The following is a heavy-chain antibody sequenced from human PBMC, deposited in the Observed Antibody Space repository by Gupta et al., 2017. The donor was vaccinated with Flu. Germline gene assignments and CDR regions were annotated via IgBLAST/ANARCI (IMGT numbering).Heavy chain of an antibody. Sequence: EVQLVESGGGLVQPGRSLRLSCAASGFTFDAYAMHWVRQAPGKGLGWVSGISWNSGSIGYADSVKGRFTISRDNAKNSLYLQMNSLRAEDTALYYCAKDLNSMQLVDFLGEVDVWGQGTTVTVSS. CDR1: GFTFDAYA. CDR2: ISWNSGSI. CDR3: AKDLNSMQLVDFLGEVDV. J-gene: IGHJ6*02. V-gene: IGHV3-9*01. D-gene: IGHD6-6*01.